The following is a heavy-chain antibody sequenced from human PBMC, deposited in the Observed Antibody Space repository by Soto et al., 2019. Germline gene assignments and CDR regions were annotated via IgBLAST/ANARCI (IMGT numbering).Heavy chain of an antibody. J-gene: IGHJ6*02. D-gene: IGHD3-16*01. Sequence: GGSLRLSCAASGFTFSSYSMNWVRQAPGKGLEWVSSISSSSSYIYYADSVKGRFTISRDNAKNSLYLQMNSLRAEDTAVYYCARGGDYYYGMDAWGQGTTVTVSS. CDR3: ARGGDYYYGMDA. V-gene: IGHV3-21*01. CDR1: GFTFSSYS. CDR2: ISSSSSYI.